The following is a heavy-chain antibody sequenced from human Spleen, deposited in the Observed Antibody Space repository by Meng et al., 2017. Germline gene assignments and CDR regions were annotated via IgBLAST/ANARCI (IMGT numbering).Heavy chain of an antibody. D-gene: IGHD6-25*01. CDR3: ARHRDRSGQNCFDP. CDR2: FIPIFGTA. V-gene: IGHV1-69*01. CDR1: GGTFSRHT. Sequence: QVRLGQSGAEVKKPGSSVKVSCKASGGTFSRHTITWVRQAPGQGLEWMGGFIPIFGTANYAQKFQDRVTITADESTSTAYMELTSLRSEDTAVYYCARHRDRSGQNCFDPWGQGTLVTVSS. J-gene: IGHJ5*02.